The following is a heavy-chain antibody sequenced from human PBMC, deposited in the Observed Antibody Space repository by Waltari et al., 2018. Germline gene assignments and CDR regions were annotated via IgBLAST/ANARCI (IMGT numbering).Heavy chain of an antibody. CDR2: IIPIFGTA. Sequence: QVQLVQSGAEVKKPGSSVTVPCKASGGTFSSYAISWVRQAPGQGLEWMGGIIPIFGTANYAQKFQGRVTITADESTSTAYMELSSLRSEDTAVYYCARGPRATISPPYNWFDPWGQGTLVTVSS. J-gene: IGHJ5*02. V-gene: IGHV1-69*01. CDR3: ARGPRATISPPYNWFDP. CDR1: GGTFSSYA. D-gene: IGHD1-26*01.